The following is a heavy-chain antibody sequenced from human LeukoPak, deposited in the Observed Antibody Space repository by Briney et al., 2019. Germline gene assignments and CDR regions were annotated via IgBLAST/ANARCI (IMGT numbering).Heavy chain of an antibody. CDR2: MYTSGST. CDR1: GVSISSGSYY. Sequence: SQTLSLTCTVSGVSISSGSYYWSWIRQPAGKGLEWIGRMYTSGSTNYNPSLKSRVTISVDTSKNQFSLKLSSVTAADTAVYYCARGIRGVMGNWFDPWGQGTLVTVPS. CDR3: ARGIRGVMGNWFDP. J-gene: IGHJ5*02. D-gene: IGHD3-10*01. V-gene: IGHV4-61*02.